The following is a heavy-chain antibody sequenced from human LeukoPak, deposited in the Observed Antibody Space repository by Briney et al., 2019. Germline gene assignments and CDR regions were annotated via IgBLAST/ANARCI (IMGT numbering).Heavy chain of an antibody. CDR1: GINFNDYS. D-gene: IGHD5-18*01. Sequence: GGSLRLSCIVSGINFNDYSFNWVRQAPGKGLAWVAAIKHDGTQKYYADSVKGRFTVSEDDSENTVYLQLNSLGPEDTATYYCARIGFGYSYGQGFDHWGQGTLVSVSS. CDR2: IKHDGTQK. V-gene: IGHV3-30*04. CDR3: ARIGFGYSYGQGFDH. J-gene: IGHJ4*02.